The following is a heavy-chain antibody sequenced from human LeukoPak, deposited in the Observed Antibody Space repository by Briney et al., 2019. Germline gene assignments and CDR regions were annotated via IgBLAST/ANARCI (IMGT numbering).Heavy chain of an antibody. CDR1: GGTFSSYT. CDR3: ARAAKYDYVLGSYRSNDAFDI. CDR2: IIPILGIA. D-gene: IGHD3-16*02. V-gene: IGHV1-69*02. Sequence: ASVTVSCKASGGTFSSYTISWVRQAPGQGVEWMGRIIPILGIANYAQKFQGRVTITADKSTSTAYMELSSLRSEDTAVYYCARAAKYDYVLGSYRSNDAFDIWGQGTMVTVSS. J-gene: IGHJ3*02.